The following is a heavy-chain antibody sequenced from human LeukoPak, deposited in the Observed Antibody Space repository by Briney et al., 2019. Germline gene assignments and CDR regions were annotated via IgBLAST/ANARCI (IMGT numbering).Heavy chain of an antibody. D-gene: IGHD3-9*01. CDR3: ARVPSYYDILTDYYYYYVDV. V-gene: IGHV4-38-2*02. Sequence: PSETLSLTCTVSGYSISSGYYWGWIRQPPGKGLEWIGSVYHSGSTYYNPSLKSRATTSVDTSKNQFSLKLSSVTAADTAVYYCARVPSYYDILTDYYYYYVDVWGKGTTVTISS. CDR2: VYHSGST. J-gene: IGHJ6*03. CDR1: GYSISSGYY.